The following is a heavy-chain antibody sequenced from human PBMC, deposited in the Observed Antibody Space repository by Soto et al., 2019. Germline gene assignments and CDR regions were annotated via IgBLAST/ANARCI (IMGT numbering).Heavy chain of an antibody. D-gene: IGHD2-2*01. CDR1: GGSVSSGSYY. CDR3: ARDRVPATPGEDYYYGMDV. V-gene: IGHV4-61*01. J-gene: IGHJ6*02. Sequence: SETLSLTCTVSGGSVSSGSYYWSWIRQPPGKGPEWIGYIYYSGSTNYNPSLKSRVTIPVDTSKNQFSLKLSSVTAADTAVYYCARDRVPATPGEDYYYGMDVWGQGTTVTVSS. CDR2: IYYSGST.